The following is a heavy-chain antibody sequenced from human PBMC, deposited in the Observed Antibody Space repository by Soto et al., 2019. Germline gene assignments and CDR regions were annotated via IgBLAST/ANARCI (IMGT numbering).Heavy chain of an antibody. Sequence: ESGGGVVQPGRSLRLSCAASGFTFSSYAMHWVRQAPGKGLEWVAVISYDGSNKYYADSVKGRFTISRDNSKNTLYLQMNSLRAEDTAVYYCARDMRGDSSGYYDYYWGQGTLVTVSS. D-gene: IGHD3-22*01. CDR2: ISYDGSNK. V-gene: IGHV3-30-3*01. CDR1: GFTFSSYA. J-gene: IGHJ4*02. CDR3: ARDMRGDSSGYYDYY.